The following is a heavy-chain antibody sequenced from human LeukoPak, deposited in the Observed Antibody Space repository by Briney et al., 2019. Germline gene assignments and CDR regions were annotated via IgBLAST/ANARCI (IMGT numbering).Heavy chain of an antibody. CDR2: INPNSGDT. J-gene: IGHJ4*02. CDR3: ARDYCSSTSCLFDY. CDR1: GYSLTGYH. V-gene: IGHV1-2*06. D-gene: IGHD2-2*01. Sequence: VASVKVSCKASGYSLTGYHMHWVRQAPGQGLEWVGRINPNSGDTNYAQKFQGRVTMTRDTSISTAYMELSRLRSDDTAVYYCARDYCSSTSCLFDYWGQGTLVTVSS.